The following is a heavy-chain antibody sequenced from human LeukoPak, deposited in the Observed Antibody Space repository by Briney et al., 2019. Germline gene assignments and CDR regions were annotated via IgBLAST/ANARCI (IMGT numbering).Heavy chain of an antibody. D-gene: IGHD6-13*01. CDR2: IYYSGST. CDR1: GGSTTSNYY. V-gene: IGHV4-39*01. CDR3: ARSRTPSSWHDY. Sequence: PSETLSLTCTVSGGSTTSNYYWGWIRQPPGKGLEWIGSIYYSGSTYYNPSLKSRVTMSLDTSKNQFSLKLSSVIAADTAVYYCARSRTPSSWHDYWGQGTLVTVSS. J-gene: IGHJ4*02.